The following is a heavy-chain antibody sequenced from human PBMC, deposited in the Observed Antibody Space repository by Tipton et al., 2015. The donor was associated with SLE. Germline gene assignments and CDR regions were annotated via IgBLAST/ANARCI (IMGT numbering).Heavy chain of an antibody. CDR2: IWSDGSSR. CDR1: GFTFISYA. CDR3: VKDMLGTGFYFDD. D-gene: IGHD3-10*02. Sequence: SLRLSCAASGFTFISYAMHWVRQAPGKGPEWVAVIWSDGSSRWYVDSEKGRFTISRGNPKNTRYLQMNSLKTEDTAFYYCVKDMLGTGFYFDDWGLGTLVAVSS. V-gene: IGHV3-33*03. J-gene: IGHJ4*02.